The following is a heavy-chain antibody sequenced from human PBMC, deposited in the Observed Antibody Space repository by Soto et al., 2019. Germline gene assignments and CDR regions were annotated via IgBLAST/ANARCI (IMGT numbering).Heavy chain of an antibody. Sequence: EVQLLESGGGLVQPGGSLRLSCAASGFTFSSYAMSWVRQAPGKGLEWVSSITSGGATYYADSVKGRFTISRDNSKNTLDMQMNSVRAEDTAVYYCEKRRPAGEYRSVRSAGTTPFDYWGQGTLVTVSS. V-gene: IGHV3-23*01. J-gene: IGHJ4*02. CDR1: GFTFSSYA. CDR3: EKRRPAGEYRSVRSAGTTPFDY. CDR2: ITSGGAT. D-gene: IGHD1-7*01.